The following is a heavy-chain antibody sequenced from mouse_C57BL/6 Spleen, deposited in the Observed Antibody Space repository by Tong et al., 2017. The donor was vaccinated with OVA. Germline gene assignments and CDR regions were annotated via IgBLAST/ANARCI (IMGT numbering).Heavy chain of an antibody. CDR3: AREYYDAMDY. CDR1: GYAFTNYL. Sequence: VQLQESGAELVRPGTSVKVSCKASGYAFTNYLIEWVKQRPGQGLEWIGVINPGSGGTNYNEKFKGKATLTADKSSSTAYMQLSSLTSEDSAVYFCAREYYDAMDYWGQGTSVTVSS. CDR2: INPGSGGT. V-gene: IGHV1-54*01. J-gene: IGHJ4*01. D-gene: IGHD1-1*02.